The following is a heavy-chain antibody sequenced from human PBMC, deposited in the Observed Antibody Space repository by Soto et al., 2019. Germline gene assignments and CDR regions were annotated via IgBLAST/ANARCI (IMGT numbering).Heavy chain of an antibody. CDR1: GYSFTSYW. Sequence: GESLKISCKGSGYSFTSYWIGWVRQMPGKGLEWMGIIYPGDSDTRYSPSFQGQVTISADKSISTAYLQWSSLKASDTAMYFFARRSRPAGTRYYYYYMDVWGKGTTVTVSS. V-gene: IGHV5-51*01. CDR2: IYPGDSDT. D-gene: IGHD6-19*01. CDR3: ARRSRPAGTRYYYYYMDV. J-gene: IGHJ6*03.